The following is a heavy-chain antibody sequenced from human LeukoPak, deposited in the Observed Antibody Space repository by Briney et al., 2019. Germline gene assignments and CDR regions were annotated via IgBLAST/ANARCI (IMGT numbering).Heavy chain of an antibody. CDR3: ARRIAAAVWYFDL. Sequence: TSETLSLTCTVSGGSISSGSYYWSWIRQPAGKGLGWIGRIYTSGSTNYNPSLKSRVTISVDTSKNQFSLKLSSVTAADTAVYYCARRIAAAVWYFDLWGRGTLVTVSS. V-gene: IGHV4-61*02. CDR1: GGSISSGSYY. D-gene: IGHD6-13*01. CDR2: IYTSGST. J-gene: IGHJ2*01.